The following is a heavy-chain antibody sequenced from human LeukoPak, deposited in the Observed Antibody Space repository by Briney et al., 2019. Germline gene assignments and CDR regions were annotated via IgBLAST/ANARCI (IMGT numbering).Heavy chain of an antibody. J-gene: IGHJ4*02. V-gene: IGHV4-30-4*08. CDR2: IYYSGST. CDR3: AREYYYDSSGYQYPQFDY. Sequence: SETLSLTCTVSGGSISSGDYYWSWIRQPPGKGLEWIGYIYYSGSTYYNPSLKSRVTISVDTFKNQFSLKLSSVTAADTAVYYCAREYYYDSSGYQYPQFDYWGQGTLVTVSS. CDR1: GGSISSGDYY. D-gene: IGHD3-22*01.